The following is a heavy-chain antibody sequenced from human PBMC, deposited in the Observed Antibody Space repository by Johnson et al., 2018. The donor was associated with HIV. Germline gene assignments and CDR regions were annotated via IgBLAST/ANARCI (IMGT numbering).Heavy chain of an antibody. D-gene: IGHD3-22*01. CDR3: ARGSRYTYDNDDAYLLHAFDI. CDR1: GFTFSNAW. J-gene: IGHJ3*02. CDR2: IYSKTDGGTT. Sequence: MQLVESGGGLVKPGGSLRLSCAASGFTFSNAWMSWVRQAPGKGLEWVGRIYSKTDGGTTEYAAPVKGRFTISRDSSKNTLYLQMNSLRAEDTAVYYCARGSRYTYDNDDAYLLHAFDICGQGTMVTVSS. V-gene: IGHV3-15*01.